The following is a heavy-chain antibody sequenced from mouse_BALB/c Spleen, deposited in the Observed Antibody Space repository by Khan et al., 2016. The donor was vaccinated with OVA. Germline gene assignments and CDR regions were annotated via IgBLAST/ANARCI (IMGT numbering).Heavy chain of an antibody. CDR2: VDPFSGGT. V-gene: IGHV1S135*01. J-gene: IGHJ3*01. Sequence: EVQLQESGPELMKSGASVKISCKASGYSFTTYYLHWVMQSHGESLEWIGYVDPFSGGTTYNQKFKGKATLTVDKSSSTAYMHLSNLTSEDSAVYCCTRHGYVAWFTYWGQGTLVTVSA. D-gene: IGHD2-2*01. CDR3: TRHGYVAWFTY. CDR1: GYSFTTYY.